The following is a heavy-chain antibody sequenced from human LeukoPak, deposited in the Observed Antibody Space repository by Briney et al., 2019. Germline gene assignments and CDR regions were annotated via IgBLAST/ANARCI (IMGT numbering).Heavy chain of an antibody. D-gene: IGHD3-10*01. V-gene: IGHV4-61*02. CDR1: GGSVSSGSYY. Sequence: PSETLSLTCTVSGGSVSSGSYYWSWIRRPAGKGLGWFGRVYTSGSTTSYPSLKRRVTISVDTSKNQFSLKRSSVTAADTAVYYCASGITYWGQGTLVTVSS. CDR2: VYTSGST. J-gene: IGHJ4*02. CDR3: ASGITY.